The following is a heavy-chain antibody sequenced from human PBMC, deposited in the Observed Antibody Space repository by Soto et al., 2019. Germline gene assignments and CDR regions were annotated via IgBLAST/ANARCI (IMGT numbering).Heavy chain of an antibody. D-gene: IGHD4-4*01. V-gene: IGHV4-39*01. CDR1: GGSISSSSYY. J-gene: IGHJ5*02. CDR3: ARHDYSNYAGWFDP. CDR2: IYYSGST. Sequence: SETLSLTCTVSGGSISSSSYYWGWIRQPPGKGLEWIGSIYYSGSTYYNPSLKSRVTISVDTSKNQFSLKLTSVTAADTAVYYSARHDYSNYAGWFDPWGQGTLVTVSS.